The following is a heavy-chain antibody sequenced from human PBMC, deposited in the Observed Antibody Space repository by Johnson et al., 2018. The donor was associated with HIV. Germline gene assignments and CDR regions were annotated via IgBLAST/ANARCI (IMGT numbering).Heavy chain of an antibody. J-gene: IGHJ3*01. V-gene: IGHV3-11*04. D-gene: IGHD1-26*01. CDR3: TSDRVWIVGATGAFDV. CDR2: ISSSGSTT. CDR1: GFTFSDYD. Sequence: QVQLVESGGGVVQPGRSLRLSCAASGFTFSDYDMSWIRQAPGKGLEWVSFISSSGSTTYYSDSVKVRLPISRDNAKNSLYLQMNSLRAEDTALYYCTSDRVWIVGATGAFDVWGQGTMVTVSS.